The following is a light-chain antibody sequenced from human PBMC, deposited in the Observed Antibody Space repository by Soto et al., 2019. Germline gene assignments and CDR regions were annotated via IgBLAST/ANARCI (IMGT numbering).Light chain of an antibody. CDR1: QSVCRD. CDR3: QQYNNWPLT. Sequence: EIVLTQSPATLSVSPGDRATLSCRASQSVCRDLAWFQQKPGQAPRFLIYAASTRDTGIPARFSGSGSGTEFTLTISRLQSEDFAIYYCQQYNNWPLTFGGGTKVEIK. V-gene: IGKV3-15*01. J-gene: IGKJ4*01. CDR2: AAS.